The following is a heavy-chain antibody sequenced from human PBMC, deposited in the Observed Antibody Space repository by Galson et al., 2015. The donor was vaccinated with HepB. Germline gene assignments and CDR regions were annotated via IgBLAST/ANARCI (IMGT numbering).Heavy chain of an antibody. CDR3: ARETGDDYYYYGMDV. J-gene: IGHJ6*02. Sequence: SLRLSCAASGFTFSGSAMHWVRQAPGKGLEWVAVISYDGSNKYYADSVKGRFTISRDNSKNTLYLQMNSLRAEDTAVYYCARETGDDYYYYGMDVWGQGTTVTVSS. CDR1: GFTFSGSA. V-gene: IGHV3-30*04. CDR2: ISYDGSNK. D-gene: IGHD7-27*01.